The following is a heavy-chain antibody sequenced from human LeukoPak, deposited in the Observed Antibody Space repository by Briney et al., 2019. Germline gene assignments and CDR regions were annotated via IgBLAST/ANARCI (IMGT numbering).Heavy chain of an antibody. CDR2: ISYDGVNK. V-gene: IGHV3-30*04. D-gene: IGHD3-22*01. Sequence: GGSLRLSCAASGFTFSSYAMHWVRQAPGKGLEWVAVISYDGVNKYYADSVKGRFTISRDNSKNTLYLQMNSLRDEDTAVYYCARDYYDTSGYYPWNYWGQGTLVTVSS. J-gene: IGHJ4*02. CDR3: ARDYYDTSGYYPWNY. CDR1: GFTFSSYA.